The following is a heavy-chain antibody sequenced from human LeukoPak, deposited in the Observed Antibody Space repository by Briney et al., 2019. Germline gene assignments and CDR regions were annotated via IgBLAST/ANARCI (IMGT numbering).Heavy chain of an antibody. V-gene: IGHV3-23*01. J-gene: IGHJ4*02. CDR3: AKVESPAAIRYFDY. D-gene: IGHD2-2*02. CDR1: GFTFSSYA. Sequence: GGSLRLSCAASGFTFSSYAMSWVRQAPGKGLEWVSAISGSGGRTSYADSVKGRFTISRDNSKNTLYLQMNSLRAEDTAVYYCAKVESPAAIRYFDYWGQGTLVTVSS. CDR2: ISGSGGRT.